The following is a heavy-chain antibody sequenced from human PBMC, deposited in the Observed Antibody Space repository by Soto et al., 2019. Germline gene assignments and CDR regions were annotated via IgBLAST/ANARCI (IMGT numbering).Heavy chain of an antibody. CDR3: ARLRISTVSTTYYFDY. Sequence: PSETLSLTCTVSGYSISSYYWSWIRQSPGKGLEWIGYIYNDGNTNYNPSLKSRVTMSVDMSTNQFSLKLTSVTAADTAVYYCARLRISTVSTTYYFDYWGKGTLVTVSS. D-gene: IGHD4-17*01. V-gene: IGHV4-59*01. J-gene: IGHJ4*02. CDR1: GYSISSYY. CDR2: IYNDGNT.